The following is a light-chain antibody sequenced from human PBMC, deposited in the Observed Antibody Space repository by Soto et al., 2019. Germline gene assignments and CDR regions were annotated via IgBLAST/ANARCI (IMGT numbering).Light chain of an antibody. V-gene: IGKV2D-29*01. Sequence: DIVMTQPPLSLSVTPGQPASISCKSSPSLLGSDGKTYLSWYLQKPGHPPQLLIFEVSNHFSGVSDRFSGSGSGTDFTLKISRVEAEDVGVYYCMQSVQFPRTFGGGTKVDIK. CDR2: EVS. CDR1: PSLLGSDGKTY. J-gene: IGKJ4*01. CDR3: MQSVQFPRT.